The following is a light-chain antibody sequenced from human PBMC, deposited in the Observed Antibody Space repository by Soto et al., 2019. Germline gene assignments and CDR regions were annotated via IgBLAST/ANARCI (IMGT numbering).Light chain of an antibody. J-gene: IGKJ1*01. CDR3: QQRSNWPRT. Sequence: DIQMTQYPSTLSGSVGDRVTITCLASQTISSWLAWYQQKPGKAPKLLIYKASTLKSGVPSRFSGSGSGTDFTLTISSLEPEDFAVYYCQQRSNWPRTFGQGTKVDIK. V-gene: IGKV1-5*03. CDR2: KAS. CDR1: QTISSW.